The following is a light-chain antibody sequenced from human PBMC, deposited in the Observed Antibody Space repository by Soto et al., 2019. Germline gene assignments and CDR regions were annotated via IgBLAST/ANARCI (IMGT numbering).Light chain of an antibody. CDR3: SSYGGSNNLI. CDR1: SSDVGGYNY. CDR2: EVS. V-gene: IGLV2-8*01. J-gene: IGLJ2*01. Sequence: ALTQPPSASGSPGQSVTISCSGTSSDVGGYNYVSWYQQHPGKAPKLMIYEVSKRPSGVPDRFSGSKSGNTASLTVSGLQAEDEADYYCSSYGGSNNLIFGGGTKLTVL.